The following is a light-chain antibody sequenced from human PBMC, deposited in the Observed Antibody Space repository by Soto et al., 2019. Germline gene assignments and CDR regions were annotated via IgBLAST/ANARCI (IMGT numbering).Light chain of an antibody. CDR2: EVR. CDR3: ISFTSNSPLI. J-gene: IGLJ2*01. CDR1: ISEIGSYNL. Sequence: QSVLTQPASVSGSPGQWITISCAGTISEIGSYNLFSWYQQHPGNAPRLIFYEVRNRPSGIPLLFSASKSGNTATRTISGLQAEDEAHYYYISFTSNSPLIFGGGSKVTVL. V-gene: IGLV2-14*03.